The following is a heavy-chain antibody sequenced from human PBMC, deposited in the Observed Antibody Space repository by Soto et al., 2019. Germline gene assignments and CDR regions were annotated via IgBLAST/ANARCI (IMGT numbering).Heavy chain of an antibody. D-gene: IGHD2-2*01. CDR2: IYYSGST. CDR1: GGSISSYY. V-gene: IGHV4-59*01. CDR3: AREGCSSTSCYPTYYYYGMDV. J-gene: IGHJ6*02. Sequence: SETLSLTCTVSGGSISSYYWSWIRQPPGKGLEWIGYIYYSGSTNYNPSLKSRVTISVDTSKNQFSLKLSSVTAADTAVYYCAREGCSSTSCYPTYYYYGMDVWGQGTTVTV.